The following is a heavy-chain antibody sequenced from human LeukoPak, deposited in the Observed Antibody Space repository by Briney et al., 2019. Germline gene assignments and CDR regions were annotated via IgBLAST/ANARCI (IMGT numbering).Heavy chain of an antibody. V-gene: IGHV3-30-3*01. Sequence: GGSLRLSCAASGFTFSSYAMHWVRQAPGKGLEWVAVISYDGSNKYYADSVKGRFTISRDNSKNSLYLQMNSLRAEDTAVYYCARGGVAAYWYFDLWGRGTLVTVSS. J-gene: IGHJ2*01. CDR2: ISYDGSNK. CDR3: ARGGVAAYWYFDL. CDR1: GFTFSSYA. D-gene: IGHD2-15*01.